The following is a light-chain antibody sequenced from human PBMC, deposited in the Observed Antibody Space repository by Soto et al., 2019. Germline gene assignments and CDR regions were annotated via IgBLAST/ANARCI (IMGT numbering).Light chain of an antibody. CDR2: DDS. J-gene: IGLJ3*02. CDR3: QVWDFSSDRWV. V-gene: IGLV3-21*02. CDR1: NIGGTR. Sequence: SYELTQPPSVSVAPGRTARIPCGGNNIGGTRVHWYQQKPGQAPVLVVYDDSDRPSGIPERFSGSNSGNTATLTISGVEATDEADFYCQVWDFSSDRWVFGGGTKPTVL.